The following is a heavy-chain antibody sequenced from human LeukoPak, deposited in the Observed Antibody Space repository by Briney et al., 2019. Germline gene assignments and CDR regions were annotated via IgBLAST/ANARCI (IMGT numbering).Heavy chain of an antibody. Sequence: GGSLRLSCAASGFTFSGYAMSWVRQAPGKGLEWVSAISGSGGSTYYADSVKARFTISRDNSKNTLYLQMNSLRAEDTAVYYCAKEGYSYGYGYWGQGTLVTFSS. V-gene: IGHV3-23*01. CDR2: ISGSGGST. CDR1: GFTFSGYA. D-gene: IGHD5-18*01. CDR3: AKEGYSYGYGY. J-gene: IGHJ4*02.